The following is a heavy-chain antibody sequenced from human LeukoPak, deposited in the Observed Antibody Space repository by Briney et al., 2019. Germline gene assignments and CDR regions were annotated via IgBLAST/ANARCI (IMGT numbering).Heavy chain of an antibody. V-gene: IGHV3-48*03. Sequence: PGGSLRLSCAASGFTFSSYEMNWVRQAPGKGLEWVSYISSSGSTIYYADSVKGRFTISRDNAKNSLYLQMGSLRAEDMAVYYCARARRDGYNPSGSGAFDIWGQGTMVTVSS. J-gene: IGHJ3*02. CDR3: ARARRDGYNPSGSGAFDI. CDR2: ISSSGSTI. D-gene: IGHD5-24*01. CDR1: GFTFSSYE.